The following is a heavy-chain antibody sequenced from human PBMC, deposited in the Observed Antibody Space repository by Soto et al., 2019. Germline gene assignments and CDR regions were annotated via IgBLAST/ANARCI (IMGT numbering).Heavy chain of an antibody. CDR1: GFTFSSCW. CDR2: IYTDGSRA. Sequence: GGSLRLSCEASGFTFSSCWMHWVRQAPGKGLVWVSRIYTDGSRADYADSVKGRFTISRDNAKNTVYLQVNSLGAEDTAVYYCARGARNYYYFDYWGQGTLVTVSS. J-gene: IGHJ4*02. D-gene: IGHD1-7*01. V-gene: IGHV3-74*01. CDR3: ARGARNYYYFDY.